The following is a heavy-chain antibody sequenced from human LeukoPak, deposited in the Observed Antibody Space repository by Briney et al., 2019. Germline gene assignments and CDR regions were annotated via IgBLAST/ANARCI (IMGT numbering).Heavy chain of an antibody. D-gene: IGHD3-16*02. V-gene: IGHV3-23*01. CDR1: GFTFSSYA. Sequence: AGGSLRLSCAASGFTFSSYAMSWVRQAPGEGLEWVSAISGSGGSTYYADTVKGRFTISRDNSKNTLYLQMNSLRAEDTAVYYCAKKFGGVIAHFDYWGQGTLVTVSS. CDR2: ISGSGGST. J-gene: IGHJ4*02. CDR3: AKKFGGVIAHFDY.